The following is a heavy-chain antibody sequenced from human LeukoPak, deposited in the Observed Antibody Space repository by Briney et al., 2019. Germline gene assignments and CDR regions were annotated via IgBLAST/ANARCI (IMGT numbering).Heavy chain of an antibody. Sequence: GASVKVSCKASGYTFTSYGISWVRQAPGQGLEWMGWISAYNGNTNYAQKLQGRVTMTTDTSTSTAYMELRSLRSDDTAVYYCARTEGYYDSSGYYLADAFDIWGQGTMVTVSS. CDR3: ARTEGYYDSSGYYLADAFDI. D-gene: IGHD3-22*01. CDR1: GYTFTSYG. V-gene: IGHV1-18*01. J-gene: IGHJ3*02. CDR2: ISAYNGNT.